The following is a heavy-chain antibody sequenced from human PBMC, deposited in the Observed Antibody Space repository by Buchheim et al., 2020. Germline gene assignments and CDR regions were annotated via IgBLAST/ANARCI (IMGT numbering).Heavy chain of an antibody. CDR3: AGGGGCSSTNCYFGCYYYGMDV. CDR1: GGSFSSYY. D-gene: IGHD2-2*01. Sequence: QVQLQQWGAGLLKPSETLSLTCAVYGGSFSSYYWSWIRQPPGKGLEWIGEINHSGSTNYNPSLKSRVTISVDTSKNQFSLKLSSVTAADTAVYYCAGGGGCSSTNCYFGCYYYGMDVWGQGTT. J-gene: IGHJ6*02. CDR2: INHSGST. V-gene: IGHV4-34*01.